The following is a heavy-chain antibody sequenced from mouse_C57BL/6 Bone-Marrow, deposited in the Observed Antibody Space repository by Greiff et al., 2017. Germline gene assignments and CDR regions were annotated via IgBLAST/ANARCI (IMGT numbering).Heavy chain of an antibody. V-gene: IGHV1-18*01. CDR1: GYTFTDYN. CDR3: ARLKYGSTNFDY. Sequence: VVEPGASVKIPCKASGYTFTDYNMDWVKQSHGKSLEWIGDINPNNGGTIYNQKFKGKATLTVDKSSSTAYMELRSLTSEDTAVYYCARLKYGSTNFDYWGQGTTLTVSS. D-gene: IGHD1-1*01. CDR2: INPNNGGT. J-gene: IGHJ2*01.